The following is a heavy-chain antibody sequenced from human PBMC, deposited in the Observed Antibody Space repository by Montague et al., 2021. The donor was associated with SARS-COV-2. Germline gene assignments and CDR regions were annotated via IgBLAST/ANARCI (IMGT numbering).Heavy chain of an antibody. CDR1: GVSISSYY. CDR3: AKQALIRYCSSSTYFGPAFDY. J-gene: IGHJ4*02. CDR2: IYHSGST. D-gene: IGHD2-2*01. Sequence: SETLSLTCTVSGVSISSYYWTWIRQPPGKGLEWIGFIYHSGSTNYNPSLKSRVTISVDTSKNQFSLKLSSVTAADTAVYYCAKQALIRYCSSSTYFGPAFDYWGQGTMVTVSS. V-gene: IGHV4-59*08.